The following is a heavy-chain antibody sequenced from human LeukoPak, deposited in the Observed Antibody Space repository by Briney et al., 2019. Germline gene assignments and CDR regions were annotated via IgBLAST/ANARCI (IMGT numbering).Heavy chain of an antibody. V-gene: IGHV5-51*01. CDR3: ARLRRFGSSGYYLDY. CDR1: GYSLTSYW. Sequence: GESLKISCKGSGYSLTSYWIGWVRQMPGKGLEWMGIIYPGDSDTRYSPSFQGRVTISADKSISTAYLQWSSLKASDTAMYYCARLRRFGSSGYYLDYWGQGTLVTVSS. CDR2: IYPGDSDT. D-gene: IGHD3-22*01. J-gene: IGHJ4*02.